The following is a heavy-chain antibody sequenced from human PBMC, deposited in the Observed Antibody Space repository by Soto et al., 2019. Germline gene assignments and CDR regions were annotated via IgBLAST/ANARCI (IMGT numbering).Heavy chain of an antibody. J-gene: IGHJ5*02. CDR2: IYHSGST. CDR1: GGSISSSNW. Sequence: LSLTCAVSGGSISSSNWWSWVRQPPGKGLEWIGEIYHSGSTNYNPSLKSRVTISVDKSKNQFSLKLSSVTAADTAVYYCARDRGASGSYSFDPWGQGTLVTVSS. D-gene: IGHD1-26*01. CDR3: ARDRGASGSYSFDP. V-gene: IGHV4-4*02.